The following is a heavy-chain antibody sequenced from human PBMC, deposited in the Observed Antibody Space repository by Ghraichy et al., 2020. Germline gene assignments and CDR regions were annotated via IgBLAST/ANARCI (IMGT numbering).Heavy chain of an antibody. Sequence: ASVKVSCKASGYTFTTYTMHWVRQAPGQSLEWMGWINAGNGNTKYSQKFQGRVTISRDSSANTVYMELSSLRSEDTAFYFCARDSDSGDYIRWDYWGQGTLVTVSS. CDR3: ARDSDSGDYIRWDY. CDR2: INAGNGNT. J-gene: IGHJ4*02. V-gene: IGHV1-3*01. D-gene: IGHD4-17*01. CDR1: GYTFTTYT.